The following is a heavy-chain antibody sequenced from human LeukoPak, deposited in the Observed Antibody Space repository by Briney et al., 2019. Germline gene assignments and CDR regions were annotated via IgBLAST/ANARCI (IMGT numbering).Heavy chain of an antibody. D-gene: IGHD3-3*01. V-gene: IGHV4-38-2*02. J-gene: IGHJ4*02. Sequence: ETLSLTCTVSGYSISNGYFWGWIRQPPGKGLEWIGYIYHSGSTYYNPSLKSRVTISVDRSKNQFSLKLSSVTAADTAVYYCARDFSSPFDYWGQGTLVTVSS. CDR3: ARDFSSPFDY. CDR2: IYHSGST. CDR1: GYSISNGYF.